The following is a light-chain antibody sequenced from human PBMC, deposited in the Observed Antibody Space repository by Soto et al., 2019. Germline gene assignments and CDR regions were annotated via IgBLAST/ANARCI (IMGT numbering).Light chain of an antibody. J-gene: IGLJ3*02. CDR2: LNSDGSH. Sequence: QLVLTQSPSASASLGASVKVTCTLSSGRSSYAIAWHQQQPEKGPRYLMKLNSDGSHSKGDGIPDRFSGSSSGAERYLTISSLQSEDEADYYCQTWGTGIQGVFGRGTKVTVL. V-gene: IGLV4-69*01. CDR1: SGRSSYA. CDR3: QTWGTGIQGV.